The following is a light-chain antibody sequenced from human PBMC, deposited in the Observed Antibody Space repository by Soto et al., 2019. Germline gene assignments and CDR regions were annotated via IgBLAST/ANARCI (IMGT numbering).Light chain of an antibody. CDR2: EVT. J-gene: IGLJ1*01. Sequence: LTQPASVSGSPGQSITISCTGTSSDIGSYDYVSWYQQHPGKAPNLIIYEVTDRPSGVSNRFSGSKSGNTASLTISGLQGEDEADYYCSAYTVSRTYVFGTGTKVTVL. V-gene: IGLV2-14*01. CDR1: SSDIGSYDY. CDR3: SAYTVSRTYV.